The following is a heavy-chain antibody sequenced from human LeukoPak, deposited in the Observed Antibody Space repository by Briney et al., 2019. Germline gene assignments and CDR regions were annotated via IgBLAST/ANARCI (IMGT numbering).Heavy chain of an antibody. Sequence: PGRCLRLSCAASGFAFSTYSMNWVRQAPGKCPEWVSYIRMGIKIVYYAESVKGRFTVSRDNAKNSLYMQMNSLRAEDTAVYYCARSRPHNNDRTIYSFDYWGQGTLVTVSS. J-gene: IGHJ4*02. CDR2: IRMGIKIV. CDR3: ARSRPHNNDRTIYSFDY. V-gene: IGHV3-48*04. D-gene: IGHD3-22*01. CDR1: GFAFSTYS.